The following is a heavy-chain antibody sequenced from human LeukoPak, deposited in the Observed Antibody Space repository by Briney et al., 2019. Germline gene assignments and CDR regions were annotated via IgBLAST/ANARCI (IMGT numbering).Heavy chain of an antibody. CDR2: IYTSGST. D-gene: IGHD3-22*01. Sequence: PSETLSLTCTVSGGSISSGSYYWSWIRQPAGKGLEWIGRIYTSGSTNYNPSLKSRVTISVDTSKNQFSLKLSSVTAADTAVYYCARERYYYDSSGYYPWGQGTLVTVSS. CDR3: ARERYYYDSSGYYP. CDR1: GGSISSGSYY. V-gene: IGHV4-61*02. J-gene: IGHJ5*02.